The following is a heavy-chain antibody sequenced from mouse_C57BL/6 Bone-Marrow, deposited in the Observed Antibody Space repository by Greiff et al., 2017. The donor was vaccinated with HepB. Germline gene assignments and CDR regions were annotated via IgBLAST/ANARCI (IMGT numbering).Heavy chain of an antibody. D-gene: IGHD2-5*01. CDR1: GFSLTSYG. J-gene: IGHJ4*01. Sequence: VQLQQSGPGLVQPSQSLSITCTVSGFSLTSYGVHWVRQSPGKGLEWLGVIWRGGSTDYNAAFMSRLSITKDNSKSQVFFKMNSLQADDTAIYYCAKEGSNYPDYAMDYWGQGTSVTVSS. CDR3: AKEGSNYPDYAMDY. CDR2: IWRGGST. V-gene: IGHV2-5*01.